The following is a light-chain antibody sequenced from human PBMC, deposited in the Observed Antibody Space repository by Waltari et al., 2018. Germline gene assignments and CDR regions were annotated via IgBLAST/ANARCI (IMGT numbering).Light chain of an antibody. J-gene: IGKJ3*01. Sequence: EIVLTQSPATLSMSPGERATLSCRASQSVNKYLAWYQQRPGQAPRLLIYDASNRATGIPARFSGSGSGTEFTLTISSLEPEYFALYYCQHRGTWPLSFGPGTTV. CDR1: QSVNKY. CDR3: QHRGTWPLS. CDR2: DAS. V-gene: IGKV3-11*01.